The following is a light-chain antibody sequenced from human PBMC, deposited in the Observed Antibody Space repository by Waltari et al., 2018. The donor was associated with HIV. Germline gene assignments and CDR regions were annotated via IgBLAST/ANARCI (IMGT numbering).Light chain of an antibody. CDR1: QSISSAY. V-gene: IGKV3-20*01. CDR2: GTS. Sequence: EHALTPSPATLSLSPGERATLSCSANQSISSAYLAWYQQKPGQVPRLLIYGTSNRATGIPDRFSGSGSGTDVKLTISRLEPEDFAVYYCQQYGGTPYTFGRGTKLDIK. CDR3: QQYGGTPYT. J-gene: IGKJ2*01.